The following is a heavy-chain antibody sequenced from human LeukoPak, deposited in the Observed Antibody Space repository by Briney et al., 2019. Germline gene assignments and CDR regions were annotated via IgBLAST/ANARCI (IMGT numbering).Heavy chain of an antibody. D-gene: IGHD5-24*01. V-gene: IGHV1-2*02. J-gene: IGHJ3*02. CDR1: GYTFTGYY. Sequence: GASVKVSCKASGYTFTGYYMHWVRQAPGQGLEWMGWINPNSGGTNYAQKFQGRVTMTRDTSISTVYMELSSLRSEDTAVYYCAREMATTGGDAFDIWGQGTMVTVSS. CDR3: AREMATTGGDAFDI. CDR2: INPNSGGT.